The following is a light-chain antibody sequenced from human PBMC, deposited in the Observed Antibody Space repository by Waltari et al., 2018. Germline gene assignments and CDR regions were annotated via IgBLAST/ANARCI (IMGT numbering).Light chain of an antibody. CDR1: QSVSSK. Sequence: EIVMTQSPATLSVSPGERATLSCRASQSVSSKLAWYQQKPGQAPRLLIYGASTRATGVPEYILTISSLQSEDFAVYYCQHHNNWPPRWTFGQGTKVEIK. CDR2: GAS. CDR3: QHHNNWPPRWT. J-gene: IGKJ1*01. V-gene: IGKV3-15*01.